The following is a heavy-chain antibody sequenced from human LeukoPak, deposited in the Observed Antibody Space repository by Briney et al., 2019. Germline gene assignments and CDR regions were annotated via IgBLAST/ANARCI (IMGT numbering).Heavy chain of an antibody. V-gene: IGHV3-21*01. CDR3: ARDPTIFGVPLGWFDP. CDR2: ISSSSSYI. Sequence: GGSLRLSCAASGFTFSSYSMNWVRQAPGKGLEWVSSISSSSSYIYYADSVKGRFTISRDNAKNSLYLQTNSLRAEDTAVYYCARDPTIFGVPLGWFDPWGQGTLVTVSS. J-gene: IGHJ5*02. D-gene: IGHD3-3*01. CDR1: GFTFSSYS.